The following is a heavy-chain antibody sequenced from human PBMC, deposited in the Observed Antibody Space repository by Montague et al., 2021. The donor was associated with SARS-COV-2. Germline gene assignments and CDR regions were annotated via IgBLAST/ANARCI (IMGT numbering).Heavy chain of an antibody. CDR3: ARIRSYDSSGPVEAFDI. CDR1: GFSLSTSRMC. J-gene: IGHJ3*02. D-gene: IGHD3-22*01. CDR2: IDWDDDK. Sequence: PALVKPTQTLTLTCTFSGFSLSTSRMCVSWIRQPPGKALEWLALIDWDDDKYYSTSLKTRLTISKDTSKNQVVLTMTNMDPVDTATYYCARIRSYDSSGPVEAFDIWGQGTMVTVSS. V-gene: IGHV2-70*01.